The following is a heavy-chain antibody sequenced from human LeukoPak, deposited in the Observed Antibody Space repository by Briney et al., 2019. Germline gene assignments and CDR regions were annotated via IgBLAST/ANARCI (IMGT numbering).Heavy chain of an antibody. CDR2: IYYSGST. D-gene: IGHD4-23*01. J-gene: IGHJ4*02. CDR1: GGSVSSGNYY. Sequence: SETLSLTWTVSGGSVSSGNYYWSWIRQPPGKGLEWIGYIYYSGSTYYNPSLKSRVTISVDTSKNQFSLKLSSVTAADTAVYYCAREVYGGPDYWGQGTLVTVSS. CDR3: AREVYGGPDY. V-gene: IGHV4-30-4*01.